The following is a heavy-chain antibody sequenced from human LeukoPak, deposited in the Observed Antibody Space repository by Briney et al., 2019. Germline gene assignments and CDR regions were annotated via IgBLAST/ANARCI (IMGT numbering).Heavy chain of an antibody. CDR1: GFTFGSHA. Sequence: GGSLRLSCEAAGFTFGSHAMYWVRQAPGKGLEWVAGIFGSGGSPHYAGPVKGRFTISRDNSRNTVYLQINSLRAEDTAVYYCGKTTVGYSSGQKPAWPVDYWGQGTLVTVSS. V-gene: IGHV3-23*01. D-gene: IGHD5-18*01. J-gene: IGHJ4*02. CDR2: IFGSGGSP. CDR3: GKTTVGYSSGQKPAWPVDY.